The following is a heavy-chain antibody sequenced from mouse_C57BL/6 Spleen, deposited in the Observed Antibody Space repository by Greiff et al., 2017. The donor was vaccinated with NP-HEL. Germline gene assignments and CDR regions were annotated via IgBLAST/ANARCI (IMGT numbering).Heavy chain of an antibody. CDR1: GFTFSSYA. CDR3: ARVHYYGSSLGY. J-gene: IGHJ2*01. Sequence: EVKLMESGGGLVKPGGSLKLSCAASGFTFSSYAMSWVRQTPEKRLEWVATISDGGSYTYYPDNVKGRFTISRDNAKNNLYLQMSHLKSEDTAMYYCARVHYYGSSLGYWGQGTTLTVSS. D-gene: IGHD1-1*01. CDR2: ISDGGSYT. V-gene: IGHV5-4*03.